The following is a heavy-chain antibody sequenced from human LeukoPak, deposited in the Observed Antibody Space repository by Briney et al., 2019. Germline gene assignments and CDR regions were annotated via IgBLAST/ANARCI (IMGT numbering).Heavy chain of an antibody. Sequence: ASVKVSCKASGYTFTSYYMHWVRQAPGQGLEWMGIINPSGGSTSYAQKFQGRVTMTRDTSTSTVYMELSSLRSEDTAVYYCARVGGEINYYDSSGYGYWGQGTLVTVSS. V-gene: IGHV1-46*01. CDR3: ARVGGEINYYDSSGYGY. D-gene: IGHD3-22*01. J-gene: IGHJ4*02. CDR1: GYTFTSYY. CDR2: INPSGGST.